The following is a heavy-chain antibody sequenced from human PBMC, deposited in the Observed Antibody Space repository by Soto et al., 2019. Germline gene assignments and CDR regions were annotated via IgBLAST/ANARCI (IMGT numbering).Heavy chain of an antibody. D-gene: IGHD3-3*01. CDR2: ISGTGTST. CDR3: AKGLTYDCWSCLDP. Sequence: GSLRLSCAASGSTFSTYALSWVRQAPGKGLEWVSVISGTGTSTYYADSVKGRFIMSTDKSRNTLYLQMNSLRVEDTAVYYCAKGLTYDCWSCLDPWGQGTLVTVSS. J-gene: IGHJ5*02. CDR1: GSTFSTYA. V-gene: IGHV3-23*01.